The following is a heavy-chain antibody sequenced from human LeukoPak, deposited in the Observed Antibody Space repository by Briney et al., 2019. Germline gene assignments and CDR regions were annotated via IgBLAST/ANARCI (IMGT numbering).Heavy chain of an antibody. CDR1: GGSISSYY. V-gene: IGHV4-34*01. J-gene: IGHJ6*02. CDR2: INHSGST. Sequence: SSETLSLTCTVSGGSISSYYWSWIRQPPGKGLEWIGEINHSGSTNYNPSLKSRVTISVDTSKNQFSLKLSSVTAADTAVYYCARGVGYDFWSGYYSLDYYYGMDVWGQGTTVTVSS. D-gene: IGHD3-3*01. CDR3: ARGVGYDFWSGYYSLDYYYGMDV.